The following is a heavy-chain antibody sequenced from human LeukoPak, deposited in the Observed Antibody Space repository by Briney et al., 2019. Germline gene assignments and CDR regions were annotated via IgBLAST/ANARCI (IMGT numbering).Heavy chain of an antibody. Sequence: GGSLRLSCAAFGFTFSSYAMSWVRQAPGKGLEWVSAISGSGGSTYYADSVKGRFTISRDNSKNTLYLQMNSLRAEDTAVYYCAEGVVVPAAVFDYWGQGTLVTVSS. D-gene: IGHD2-2*01. V-gene: IGHV3-23*01. CDR1: GFTFSSYA. CDR2: ISGSGGST. J-gene: IGHJ4*02. CDR3: AEGVVVPAAVFDY.